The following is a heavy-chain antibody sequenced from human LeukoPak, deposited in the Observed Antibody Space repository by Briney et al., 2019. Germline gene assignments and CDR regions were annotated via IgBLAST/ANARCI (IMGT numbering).Heavy chain of an antibody. V-gene: IGHV3-7*01. CDR3: ASSYFDNSLHAYDI. D-gene: IGHD3-22*01. J-gene: IGHJ3*02. CDR2: IKQDGSDK. Sequence: GGSLRLSCAASGLTFRTYSMNWVRQAPGKGLEWVANIKQDGSDKYYVDSVKGRFTISRDNARKSVYLQMNSLRAEDTAVYFCASSYFDNSLHAYDIWGQGTMVAVSS. CDR1: GLTFRTYS.